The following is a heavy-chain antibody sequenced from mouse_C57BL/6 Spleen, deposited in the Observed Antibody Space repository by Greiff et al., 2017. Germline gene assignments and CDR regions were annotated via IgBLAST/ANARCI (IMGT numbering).Heavy chain of an antibody. CDR3: ARGDYDWYFDV. Sequence: EVKLMESGGGLVKPGGSLKLSCAASGFAFSDSGMHWVRQAPEKGLEWVAYISSGSSTIYYADTVKGRFTISRDNAKNTLFLQMTSLRSEDTAMYYCARGDYDWYFDVWGTGTTVTVSS. J-gene: IGHJ1*03. CDR1: GFAFSDSG. CDR2: ISSGSSTI. V-gene: IGHV5-17*01. D-gene: IGHD2-4*01.